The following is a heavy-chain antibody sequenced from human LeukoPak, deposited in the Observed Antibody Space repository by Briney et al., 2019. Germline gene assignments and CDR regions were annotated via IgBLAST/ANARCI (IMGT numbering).Heavy chain of an antibody. CDR1: GGSFSGYY. D-gene: IGHD6-13*01. CDR2: INHSGST. CDR3: ARGEDSSSWIFDY. Sequence: PSETLSLTCAVYGGSFSGYYWSWIRQPPGKGLEWIGEINHSGSTNYNPSLKSRVTISVDTSKNQFSLKLSSVTAADTAVYYCARGEDSSSWIFDYWGQGTLVTVSS. V-gene: IGHV4-34*01. J-gene: IGHJ4*02.